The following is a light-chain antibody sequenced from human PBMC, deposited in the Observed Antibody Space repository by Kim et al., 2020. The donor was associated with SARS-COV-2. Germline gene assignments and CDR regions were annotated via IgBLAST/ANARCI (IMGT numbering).Light chain of an antibody. CDR2: AAS. V-gene: IGKV1-39*01. J-gene: IGKJ1*01. CDR1: QSISSY. CDR3: QQSYSTPWT. Sequence: ASVGDRVNITCRASQSISSYLNWYQQKPGKAPKLLIYAASSLQSGVPSRFSGSGSGTDFTLTISSLQPEDFATYYCQQSYSTPWTFGQGTKVEIK.